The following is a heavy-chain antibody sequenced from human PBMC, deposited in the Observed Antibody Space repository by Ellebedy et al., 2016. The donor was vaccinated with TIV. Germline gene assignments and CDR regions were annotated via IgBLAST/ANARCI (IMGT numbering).Heavy chain of an antibody. J-gene: IGHJ4*02. V-gene: IGHV3-64D*06. CDR2: ISSNGGST. CDR1: GFTFSNYA. Sequence: GESLKISCSASGFTFSNYAMHWVRQAPGKGLEYVSAISSNGGSTYHADSVRGRFTISSDNSRNTLHLQMRSLRAEDTAVYYCVKELQDFDPKWELDYWGQGTLVTVSS. D-gene: IGHD1-26*01. CDR3: VKELQDFDPKWELDY.